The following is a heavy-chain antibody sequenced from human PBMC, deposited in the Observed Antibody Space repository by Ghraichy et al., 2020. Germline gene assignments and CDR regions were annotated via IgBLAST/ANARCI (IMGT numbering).Heavy chain of an antibody. Sequence: GGSLRLSCAASGFTFSSYAMSWVRQAPGKGLEWVSAISGSGGSTYYADSVKGRFTISRDNSKNTLYLQMNSLRAEDTAVYYCAKRRRDVATIFGCLGYWGQGTLVTVSS. V-gene: IGHV3-23*01. CDR3: AKRRRDVATIFGCLGY. CDR1: GFTFSSYA. D-gene: IGHD5-24*01. J-gene: IGHJ4*02. CDR2: ISGSGGST.